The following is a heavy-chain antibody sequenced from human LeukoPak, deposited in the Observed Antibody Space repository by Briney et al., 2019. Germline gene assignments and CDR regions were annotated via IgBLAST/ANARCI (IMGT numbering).Heavy chain of an antibody. V-gene: IGHV3-33*01. Sequence: GGSLRLSCAASGFTFSSYGMHWVRQAPGKGLEWVAVIWYDGSNKYYADSVKGRFTISRDNSKNTLYLQMNSLRAEDTAVYYCARGGYGDYAFDIWGPGTMVTVSS. CDR1: GFTFSSYG. D-gene: IGHD4-17*01. J-gene: IGHJ3*02. CDR3: ARGGYGDYAFDI. CDR2: IWYDGSNK.